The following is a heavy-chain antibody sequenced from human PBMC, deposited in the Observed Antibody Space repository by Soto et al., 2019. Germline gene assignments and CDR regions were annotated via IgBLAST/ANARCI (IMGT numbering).Heavy chain of an antibody. Sequence: QVQLQQWGAGLLKPSETLSLTCAVYGGSFSGYYWSWIRQPPGKGLEWIGEINHSGSTNYNPSLKSRVTISVDTSKNQFSLKLSSVTAADTAVYYCARKMPTMIVVVIQNWLDPWGQGTLVTVSS. CDR3: ARKMPTMIVVVIQNWLDP. CDR1: GGSFSGYY. V-gene: IGHV4-34*01. D-gene: IGHD3-22*01. CDR2: INHSGST. J-gene: IGHJ5*02.